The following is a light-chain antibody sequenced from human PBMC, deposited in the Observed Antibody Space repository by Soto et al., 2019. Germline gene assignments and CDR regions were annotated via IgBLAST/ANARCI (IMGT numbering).Light chain of an antibody. CDR2: DVS. Sequence: QSALTQPASVSGSPGQSITISCTGTSSDVGSYNYVSWYQQHPGKAPKLMIYDVSHRPSGVSNRFSGSKSGDTASLTISGLQAEDEAEYYCSSYTSSSSVVFGGGTKVTVL. CDR3: SSYTSSSSVV. CDR1: SSDVGSYNY. V-gene: IGLV2-14*03. J-gene: IGLJ2*01.